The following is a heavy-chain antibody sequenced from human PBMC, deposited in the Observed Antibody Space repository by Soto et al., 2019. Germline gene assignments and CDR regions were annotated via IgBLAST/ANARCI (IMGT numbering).Heavy chain of an antibody. Sequence: SETLSLTCAVSGVSISKNNWWAWVRQSPGKGLEWIGEISDIGTTNYHPSLKSRLTISVDKTKNQFSLQVTSVTAADTAVYYCARALYRGWFDPWGPGTLVTVSS. CDR3: ARALYRGWFDP. D-gene: IGHD1-26*01. CDR2: ISDIGTT. CDR1: GVSISKNNW. J-gene: IGHJ5*02. V-gene: IGHV4-4*02.